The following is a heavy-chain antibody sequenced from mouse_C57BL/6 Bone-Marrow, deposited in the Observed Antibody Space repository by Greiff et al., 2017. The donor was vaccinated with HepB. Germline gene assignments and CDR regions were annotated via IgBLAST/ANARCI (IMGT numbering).Heavy chain of an antibody. CDR1: GYTFTSYW. V-gene: IGHV1-52*01. CDR3: ASYIYYYGSSSAWFAY. CDR2: IDPSDSET. J-gene: IGHJ3*01. D-gene: IGHD1-1*01. Sequence: QVQLQQPGAELVRPGSSVKLSCKASGYTFTSYWMHWVKQRPIQGLEWIGNIDPSDSETHYNQKFKDKATLTVDKSSSTAYMQLSSLTSEDSAVYYCASYIYYYGSSSAWFAYWGQGTLVTVSA.